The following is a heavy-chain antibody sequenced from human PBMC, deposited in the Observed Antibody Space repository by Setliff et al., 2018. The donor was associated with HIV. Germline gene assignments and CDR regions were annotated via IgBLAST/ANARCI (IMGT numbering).Heavy chain of an antibody. CDR2: IHPIFGTT. J-gene: IGHJ4*02. CDR3: ARGIPRGTVFGVVGYFDY. Sequence: SVKVSCKASGGTFSSYITAWVRQAPGQGLEWMGGIHPIFGTTNYARDFMGRVSITADEFTNTAYMELSSLRSDDSAIYYCARGIPRGTVFGVVGYFDYWGQGTPVTVSS. CDR1: GGTFSSYI. D-gene: IGHD3-3*01. V-gene: IGHV1-69*13.